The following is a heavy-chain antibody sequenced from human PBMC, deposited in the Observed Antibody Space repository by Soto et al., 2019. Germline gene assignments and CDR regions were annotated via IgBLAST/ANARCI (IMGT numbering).Heavy chain of an antibody. J-gene: IGHJ6*02. D-gene: IGHD1-7*01. V-gene: IGHV1-69*13. Sequence: SVKVSCKASGGTFSSYAISWVRQAPGQGLEWMGGIIPIFGTANYAQKFQGRVTITADESTSTAYMELSSLRSEDTAVYYCARGTGTTSPYYYGMDVWGQGTTVTVSS. CDR1: GGTFSSYA. CDR3: ARGTGTTSPYYYGMDV. CDR2: IIPIFGTA.